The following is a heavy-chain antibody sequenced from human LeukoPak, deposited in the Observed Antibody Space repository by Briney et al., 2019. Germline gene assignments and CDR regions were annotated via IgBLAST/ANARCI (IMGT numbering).Heavy chain of an antibody. V-gene: IGHV3-53*01. CDR2: LYSGGST. CDR1: GFTFSSYG. J-gene: IGHJ5*02. Sequence: GGSLRLSCAASGFTFSSYGMHWVRQAPGKGLEWVSVLYSGGSTYYADSVKGRFTISRDNSKNTLYLQMNSLRAEDTAVYYCARVRHYDILTGYYHNWFDPWGQGTLVTVSS. CDR3: ARVRHYDILTGYYHNWFDP. D-gene: IGHD3-9*01.